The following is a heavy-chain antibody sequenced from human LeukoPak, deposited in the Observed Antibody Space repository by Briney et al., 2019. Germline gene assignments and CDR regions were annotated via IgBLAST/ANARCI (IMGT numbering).Heavy chain of an antibody. D-gene: IGHD3-9*01. Sequence: SSETLSLTCTVSGVSITSYKWSWLRQSPGRGREWIGFISTSGRTDYNPSLTSRVSMSVDTSKSQVSLRLSSVTAEDTAVYYCATSYDNKIVPYDCWGQGILVTVSS. V-gene: IGHV4-4*09. CDR1: GVSITSYK. J-gene: IGHJ4*02. CDR2: ISTSGRT. CDR3: ATSYDNKIVPYDC.